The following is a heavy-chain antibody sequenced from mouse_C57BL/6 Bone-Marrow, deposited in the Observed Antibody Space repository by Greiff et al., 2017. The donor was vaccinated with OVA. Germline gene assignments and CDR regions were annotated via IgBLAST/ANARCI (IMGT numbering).Heavy chain of an antibody. V-gene: IGHV14-4*01. CDR2: IDPENGDT. D-gene: IGHD1-1*01. CDR3: TTSITTVGG. CDR1: GFNIKAAY. J-gene: IGHJ4*01. Sequence: EVQLQQSGAELVRPGASVKLSCTASGFNIKAAYMHWVKQRPEQGLEWIGWIDPENGDTEYASKFQGKATITADTSSNTAYLQLSSLTSEDTAVYYCTTSITTVGGWGQGTSVTVSS.